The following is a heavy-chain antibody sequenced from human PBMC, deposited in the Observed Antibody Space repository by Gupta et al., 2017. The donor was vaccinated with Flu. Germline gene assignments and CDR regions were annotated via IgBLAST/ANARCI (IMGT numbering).Heavy chain of an antibody. CDR3: AKERFDP. CDR1: GFTFSTYG. Sequence: GFTFSTYGMSWVRQAPGKGLEWVSAISGDGGSTYYADSMKGRFTISRDNSKNTLYLQIGSRRADDTAVYYCAKERFDPWGQGTLVTVSS. CDR2: ISGDGGST. V-gene: IGHV3-23*01. J-gene: IGHJ5*02.